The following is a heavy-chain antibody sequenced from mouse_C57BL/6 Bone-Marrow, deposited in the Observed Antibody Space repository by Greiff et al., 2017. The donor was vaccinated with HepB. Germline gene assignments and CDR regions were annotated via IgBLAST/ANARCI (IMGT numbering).Heavy chain of an antibody. CDR1: GYTFTSYW. CDR3: ARSQGTGFFAY. V-gene: IGHV1-50*01. Sequence: QLQQPGAELVKPGASVKLSCKASGYTFTSYWMQWVKQRPGQGLEWIGEIDPSDSYTNYNQKFKGKATLTVDTSSSTAYMQLSSLTSEDSAVYYCARSQGTGFFAYWGQGTLVTVSA. D-gene: IGHD4-1*01. J-gene: IGHJ3*01. CDR2: IDPSDSYT.